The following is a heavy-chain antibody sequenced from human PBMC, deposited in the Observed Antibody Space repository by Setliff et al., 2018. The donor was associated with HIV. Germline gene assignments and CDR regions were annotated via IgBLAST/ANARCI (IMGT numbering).Heavy chain of an antibody. J-gene: IGHJ4*02. CDR3: AREYCSSTSCYPYDY. V-gene: IGHV4-39*07. D-gene: IGHD2-2*01. Sequence: SETLSLTCIVSGGSISSTSHYWGWVRQPPGKGLEWIGTIYHSGSTYYNPSLKSRVTISVDTSKNQFSLKLSSVTAADTAVYYCAREYCSSTSCYPYDYWGQGTLVTVSS. CDR1: GGSISSTSHY. CDR2: IYHSGST.